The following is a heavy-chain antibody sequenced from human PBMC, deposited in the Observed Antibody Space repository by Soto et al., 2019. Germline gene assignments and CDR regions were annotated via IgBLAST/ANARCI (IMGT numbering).Heavy chain of an antibody. CDR3: ARRYMGIPATGTRYDFDY. V-gene: IGHV4-59*01. D-gene: IGHD6-13*01. Sequence: SYTLSPTCTISSDSITSYYCTWIRHPPGEGLAYIGYIYYSGGTYYTPYLKSRVTTSVAACKNQFSLKLSSVTAADTAVYYCARRYMGIPATGTRYDFDYWGQGTVVNVS. CDR1: SDSITSYY. J-gene: IGHJ4*02. CDR2: IYYSGGT.